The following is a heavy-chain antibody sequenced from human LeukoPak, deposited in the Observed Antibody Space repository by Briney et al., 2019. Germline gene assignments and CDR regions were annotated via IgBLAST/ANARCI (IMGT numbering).Heavy chain of an antibody. D-gene: IGHD4-11*01. CDR2: IVVGSGNT. CDR3: AADLPYSNYGPLDF. CDR1: GFSFTTSA. V-gene: IGHV1-58*01. J-gene: IGHJ4*02. Sequence: SVKVSCKTSGFSFTTSAVQWVRQARGQRLEWIGWIVVGSGNTNYAQKFQERVTITRDMSSSTAYLELSSLSSEDTAVYFCAADLPYSNYGPLDFWGQGTLVTVSS.